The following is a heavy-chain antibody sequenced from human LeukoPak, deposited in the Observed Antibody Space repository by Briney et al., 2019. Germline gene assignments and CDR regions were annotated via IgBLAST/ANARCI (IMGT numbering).Heavy chain of an antibody. Sequence: ASVKVSCKASGYTFTSYDINWVRQATGQGLEWMGWMNPNSGNTGYAQKFQGRVTMTRNTSISTAYMELSSLRSEDTAVYYCARLVVVPAAKGHYYYMDVWGKGTTVTISS. J-gene: IGHJ6*03. V-gene: IGHV1-8*01. CDR3: ARLVVVPAAKGHYYYMDV. CDR1: GYTFTSYD. CDR2: MNPNSGNT. D-gene: IGHD2-2*01.